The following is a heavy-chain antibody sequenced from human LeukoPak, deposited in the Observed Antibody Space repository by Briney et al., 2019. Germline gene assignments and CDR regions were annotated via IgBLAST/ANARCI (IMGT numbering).Heavy chain of an antibody. CDR1: GFIFSSYA. CDR2: ISGSGGST. Sequence: GGSLRLSCAASGFIFSSYAMSWVRQAPGKGLEWVSAISGSGGSTYYADSVKGRFTISRDNSKNTLYLQMNSLRAEDTAVYYCAKDYDFWSGYKDYWGQGTLVTVSS. D-gene: IGHD3-3*01. V-gene: IGHV3-23*01. CDR3: AKDYDFWSGYKDY. J-gene: IGHJ4*02.